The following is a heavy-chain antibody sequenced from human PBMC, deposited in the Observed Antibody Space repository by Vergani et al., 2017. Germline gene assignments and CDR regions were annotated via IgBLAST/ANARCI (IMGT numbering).Heavy chain of an antibody. CDR1: GFTFSSYA. Sequence: EVQLLESGGGLVQPGGSLRLSCAASGFTFSSYAMSWVRQAPGKGLEWVSASSGSGGSTYYADAWKGRFTISRDNSKNTLYLQMNSLRAEDTAVYYCAKDRWAAAGFDYWGQGTLVTVSS. V-gene: IGHV3-23*01. D-gene: IGHD6-13*01. J-gene: IGHJ4*02. CDR3: AKDRWAAAGFDY. CDR2: SSGSGGST.